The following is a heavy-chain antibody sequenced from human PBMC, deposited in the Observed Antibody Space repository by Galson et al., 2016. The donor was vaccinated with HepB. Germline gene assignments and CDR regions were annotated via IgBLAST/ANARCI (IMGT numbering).Heavy chain of an antibody. D-gene: IGHD3-3*01. J-gene: IGHJ4*02. Sequence: PALVKPTQTLTLTCTFSGFSLSTSGVGVGWIRQPPGKALEWLALIYWDDDKHYSPSLMNRLTIAKDTTKSQVVLTMTNMDPVDTATYYCAHPPVRGYDFWGGCCSGGDYFEYWGQGTLGTVSA. CDR3: AHPPVRGYDFWGGCCSGGDYFEY. CDR1: GFSLSTSGVG. V-gene: IGHV2-5*02. CDR2: IYWDDDK.